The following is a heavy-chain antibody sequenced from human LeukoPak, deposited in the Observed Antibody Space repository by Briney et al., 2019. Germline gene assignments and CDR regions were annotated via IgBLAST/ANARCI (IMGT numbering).Heavy chain of an antibody. J-gene: IGHJ5*02. CDR1: GYTFTGYY. CDR3: TRNIGSSYGSGWFDP. Sequence: GASVKVSCKASGYTFTGYYMHWVRQAPGQGLEWMGWINPNSGGTNYAQKFQGRVTMTRDTSISTAYMELSRLRSDDTAVYYCTRNIGSSYGSGWFDPWGQGTLVTVSS. D-gene: IGHD5/OR15-5a*01. CDR2: INPNSGGT. V-gene: IGHV1-2*02.